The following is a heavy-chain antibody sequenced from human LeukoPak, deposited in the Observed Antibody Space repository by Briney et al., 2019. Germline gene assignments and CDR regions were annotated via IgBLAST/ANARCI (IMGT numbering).Heavy chain of an antibody. D-gene: IGHD4-4*01. Sequence: GESLKISCKGSGYSFTSYRIGWVRQMPGKGLEWMGIIYPGDSDTRYSPSFQGQVTISADKSISTAYLQWSSLKASDTAMYYCARDSSPEAPKNWFDPWGQGTLVTVSS. V-gene: IGHV5-51*01. CDR1: GYSFTSYR. J-gene: IGHJ5*02. CDR2: IYPGDSDT. CDR3: ARDSSPEAPKNWFDP.